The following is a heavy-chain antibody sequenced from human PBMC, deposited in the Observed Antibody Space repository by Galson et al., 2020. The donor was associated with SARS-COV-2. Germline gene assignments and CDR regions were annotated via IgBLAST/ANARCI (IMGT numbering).Heavy chain of an antibody. CDR3: ATSPPFGSSTSWIIN. Sequence: GESLKISCEVSGYTLTELSMHWVRQAPGKGLEWMGGFDPEDGETIYAQKFQGRVTMTEDTSTDTAYMELSSLRSEDTAVYYCATSPPFGSSTSWIINWGQGTLVTVSS. CDR1: GYTLTELS. V-gene: IGHV1-24*01. J-gene: IGHJ4*02. CDR2: FDPEDGET. D-gene: IGHD2-2*01.